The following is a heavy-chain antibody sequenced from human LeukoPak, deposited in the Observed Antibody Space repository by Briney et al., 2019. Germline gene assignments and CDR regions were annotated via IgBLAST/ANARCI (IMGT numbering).Heavy chain of an antibody. Sequence: SETLSLTCTVSRGSVDSGDYYWSWIRQPAGKGLEWIGRIYTSGSTNYSPSLKSRVTISLDTSTNQFSLKLSSATAADTAVYYCARVMVWEQWLVLFDPWGQGTLVTVSS. CDR2: IYTSGST. J-gene: IGHJ5*02. D-gene: IGHD6-19*01. CDR1: RGSVDSGDYY. V-gene: IGHV4-61*02. CDR3: ARVMVWEQWLVLFDP.